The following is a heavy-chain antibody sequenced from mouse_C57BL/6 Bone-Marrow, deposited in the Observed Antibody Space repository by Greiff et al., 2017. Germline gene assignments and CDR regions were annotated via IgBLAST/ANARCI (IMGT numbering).Heavy chain of an antibody. D-gene: IGHD1-1*01. J-gene: IGHJ3*01. V-gene: IGHV14-2*01. Sequence: VHVKQSGAELVKPGASVKLSCTASGFNIKDYYMHWVKQRTEQGLEWIGRIDPEDGETKYAPKFQGKATLTADTSSNTAYLQLSSLTSEDTAVYYGARCQYYGSSYGFAYWGQGTLVTVSA. CDR2: IDPEDGET. CDR1: GFNIKDYY. CDR3: ARCQYYGSSYGFAY.